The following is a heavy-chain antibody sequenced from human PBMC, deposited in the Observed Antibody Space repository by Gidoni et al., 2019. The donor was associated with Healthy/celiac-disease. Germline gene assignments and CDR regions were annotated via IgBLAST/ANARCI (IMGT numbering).Heavy chain of an antibody. CDR3: ARDLDTRSIAVAGGPDY. CDR2: ISSSGSTI. Sequence: EVQLVESGGGLVQPGGSLRLSCAASGVTCSSYEMNWFRQAPGQGLECVSYISSSGSTIYYADSVKGRFTISRDNAKNSLYLQMNSLSAEYTAVYYCARDLDTRSIAVAGGPDYWGQGTLVTVSS. CDR1: GVTCSSYE. D-gene: IGHD6-19*01. V-gene: IGHV3-48*03. J-gene: IGHJ4*02.